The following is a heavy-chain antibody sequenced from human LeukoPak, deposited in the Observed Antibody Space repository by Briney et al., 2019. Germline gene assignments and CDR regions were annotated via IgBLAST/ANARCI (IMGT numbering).Heavy chain of an antibody. J-gene: IGHJ5*02. CDR1: RGSISSRPYY. D-gene: IGHD1-26*01. V-gene: IGHV4-39*07. Sequence: KPSQTLSLTFTVSRGSISSRPYYWGWIRQPPGNRLEWSWSIYYKVATHNNPSLESRATISIGTSNNKFCLKLVSVAPAATAIKSCANGAGEFSYYTWFDPWGPATLVTVSS. CDR2: IYYKVAT. CDR3: ANGAGEFSYYTWFDP.